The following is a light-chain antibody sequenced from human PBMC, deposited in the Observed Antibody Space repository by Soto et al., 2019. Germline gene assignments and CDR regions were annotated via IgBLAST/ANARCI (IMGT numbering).Light chain of an antibody. V-gene: IGKV3-15*01. Sequence: EIVMTQSPATLSVSPGERATLSCRARQSVSSSLAGYQQKPGQTSRLLIYGASTRAIGIPARFSGSGSGTEFTRTSCGLQSEDFALYYCLQYNNWAPYTFGQGTTLEIK. CDR2: GAS. CDR1: QSVSSS. CDR3: LQYNNWAPYT. J-gene: IGKJ2*01.